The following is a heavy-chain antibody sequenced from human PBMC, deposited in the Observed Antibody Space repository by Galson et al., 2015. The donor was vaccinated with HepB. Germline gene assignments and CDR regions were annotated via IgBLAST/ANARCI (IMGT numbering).Heavy chain of an antibody. D-gene: IGHD3-22*01. CDR1: GYTFSDYY. J-gene: IGHJ6*02. Sequence: SVKVSCKASGYTFSDYYMNWVRQAPGQGLEWMGWINPNSGGTNYAQKFQGRVTMTRDTSISTAYMELSRLTSDDTAVYYCARLTYHNSSPLGMDVWGQGTTVTVSS. CDR2: INPNSGGT. CDR3: ARLTYHNSSPLGMDV. V-gene: IGHV1-2*02.